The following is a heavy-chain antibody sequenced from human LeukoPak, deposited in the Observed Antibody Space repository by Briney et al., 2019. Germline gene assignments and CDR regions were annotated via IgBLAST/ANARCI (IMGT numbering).Heavy chain of an antibody. V-gene: IGHV3-74*01. J-gene: IGHJ3*02. D-gene: IGHD3-16*01. CDR2: INSDGSDT. CDR3: ARGGGDHAFDI. Sequence: GGSLRLSCAASGFTFSPYWMHWVRQAPGKGLVWVSRINSDGSDTIYGDSVKGRFTISRDNAKNTLYLQMNSLRGEGTAVYYCARGGGDHAFDIWGQGQWSPSLQ. CDR1: GFTFSPYW.